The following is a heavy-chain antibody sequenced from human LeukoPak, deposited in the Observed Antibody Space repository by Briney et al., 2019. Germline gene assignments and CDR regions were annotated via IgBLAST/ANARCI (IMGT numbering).Heavy chain of an antibody. Sequence: GGSLRLSCAASGFTFSSYSFNWVRQAPGKGLEWVANISSSSTIIDYADSVKGRFTISRDNAKNSLYLQMNRLRDEDTPVYYCARGGSVVAGSDTGLDPWAREPWSPSPQ. D-gene: IGHD6-19*01. V-gene: IGHV3-48*02. J-gene: IGHJ5*02. CDR1: GFTFSSYS. CDR2: ISSSSTII. CDR3: ARGGSVVAGSDTGLDP.